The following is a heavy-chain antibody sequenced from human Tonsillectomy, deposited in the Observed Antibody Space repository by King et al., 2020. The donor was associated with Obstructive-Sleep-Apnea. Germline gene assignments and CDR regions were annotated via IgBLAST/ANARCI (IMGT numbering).Heavy chain of an antibody. D-gene: IGHD3-10*01. CDR3: ARVDYYGSGSYPYWYFDL. V-gene: IGHV4-30-4*01. J-gene: IGHJ2*01. CDR2: IYYSGST. CDR1: GGSISSGDYY. Sequence: VQLQESGPGLVKPSQTLSLTCTVSGGSISSGDYYWSWIRQPPGKGLEWIGYIYYSGSTYYNPSLKSRATISVDTSKNQFSLKPSSVTAADTAVYYCARVDYYGSGSYPYWYFDLWGRGTLVTVSS.